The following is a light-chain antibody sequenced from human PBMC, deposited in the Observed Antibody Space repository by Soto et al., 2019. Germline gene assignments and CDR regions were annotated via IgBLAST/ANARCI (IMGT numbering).Light chain of an antibody. V-gene: IGKV3-11*01. CDR2: EAS. Sequence: EIWFKQAPATLSFSPRERATLPLKANQGVSHHLAWYQQKAGQAPRLLIYEASNRATGIPARFSGSGSGTDFTLTISSLEPEDFAVYYCQQRTNWPATFGQGTRLEIK. CDR3: QQRTNWPAT. CDR1: QGVSHH. J-gene: IGKJ5*01.